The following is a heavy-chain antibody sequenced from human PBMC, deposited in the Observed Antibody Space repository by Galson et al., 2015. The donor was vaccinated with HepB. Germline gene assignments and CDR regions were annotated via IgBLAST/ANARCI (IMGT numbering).Heavy chain of an antibody. Sequence: SVKVSCKAPGYTFTSYGISWVRQAPGQGLEWMGWISAYNGNTNYAQKLQGRVTMTTDTSTSTAYMELRSLRSDDTAVYYCARAVREHSITGTTFSRYYYYYMDVWGKGTTVTVSS. D-gene: IGHD1-7*01. V-gene: IGHV1-18*01. CDR3: ARAVREHSITGTTFSRYYYYYMDV. CDR1: GYTFTSYG. J-gene: IGHJ6*03. CDR2: ISAYNGNT.